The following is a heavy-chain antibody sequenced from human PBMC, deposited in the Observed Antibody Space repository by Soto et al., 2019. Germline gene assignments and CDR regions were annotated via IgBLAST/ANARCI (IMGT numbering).Heavy chain of an antibody. CDR2: ISSSGDII. V-gene: IGHV3-11*01. D-gene: IGHD3-22*01. CDR3: ARDLGYYASDGYFDY. CDR1: GFSFSDYY. J-gene: IGHJ4*02. Sequence: GGSLRLSCAGSGFSFSDYYMSWIRQAPGKGLEWVSYISSSGDIIYYADSVKGRFTISGDNAKNSLYLQVNSLRAEDTAVYYCARDLGYYASDGYFDYWGQGTVVTVSS.